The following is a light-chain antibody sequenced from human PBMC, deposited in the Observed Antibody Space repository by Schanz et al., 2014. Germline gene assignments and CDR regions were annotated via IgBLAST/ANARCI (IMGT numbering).Light chain of an antibody. CDR1: QSVRSN. CDR2: GAS. V-gene: IGKV3-15*01. J-gene: IGKJ1*01. Sequence: IVMTQSPATLSVSPGERATLSCRASQSVRSNLAWYQQKPGQAPRLLIYGASTRATGIPARFSGSGSGTEFTLSISSLQSEDFAVYHCQEYNTWPWTFGQGTTVDMK. CDR3: QEYNTWPWT.